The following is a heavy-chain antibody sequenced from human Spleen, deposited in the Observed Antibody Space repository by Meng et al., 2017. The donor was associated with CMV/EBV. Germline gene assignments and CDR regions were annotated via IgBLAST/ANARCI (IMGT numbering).Heavy chain of an antibody. J-gene: IGHJ4*02. CDR3: GRDYDFWSDFPGY. D-gene: IGHD3-3*01. CDR2: LTPATGTT. CDR1: TFDTYS. Sequence: TFDTYSCHWVRQAPGTGLEWMGSLTPATGTTTYAQRFHGRLTMTRDTSAATVYMEMRSLRSEDTAVYYCGRDYDFWSDFPGYWGQGTLVTVSS. V-gene: IGHV1-46*02.